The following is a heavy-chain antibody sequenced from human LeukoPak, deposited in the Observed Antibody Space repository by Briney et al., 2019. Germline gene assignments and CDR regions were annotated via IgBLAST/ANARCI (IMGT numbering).Heavy chain of an antibody. J-gene: IGHJ3*02. V-gene: IGHV3-48*01. CDR3: ASGSSSWYDASDI. CDR2: ISGSSSTI. CDR1: GVIFSSYS. D-gene: IGHD6-13*01. Sequence: PGGSLRLSCAASGVIFSSYSMNWVRQAPGKGLEWVSYISGSSSTIYYADSVKGRFTISRDNAKNSLYLQMNSLRAEDTAVYYCASGSSSWYDASDIWGQGTMVTVSS.